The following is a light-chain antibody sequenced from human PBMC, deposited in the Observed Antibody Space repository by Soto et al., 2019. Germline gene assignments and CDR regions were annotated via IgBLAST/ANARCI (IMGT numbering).Light chain of an antibody. V-gene: IGKV1-5*03. CDR2: KAT. CDR3: QRYNSNSRT. CDR1: QSISNW. J-gene: IGKJ1*01. Sequence: DIQMTPSPSPPAASLGEKVTKTFRASQSISNWLAWYQQKPGRAPKLLIYKATSLQSGVSSRFSGSASGTEFALTISGLQPDDFATYYCQRYNSNSRTFGQGTKVDIK.